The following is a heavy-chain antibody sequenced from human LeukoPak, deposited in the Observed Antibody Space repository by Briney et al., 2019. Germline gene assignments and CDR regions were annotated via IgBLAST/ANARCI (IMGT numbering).Heavy chain of an antibody. CDR2: ISGSGDST. CDR3: AKDQYKDYFRGADY. D-gene: IGHD2/OR15-2a*01. CDR1: GFTFRNYG. Sequence: GGSLRLSCAASGFTFRNYGMTWVRQAPGKGLEWVSGISGSGDSTYNADSVKGRFTISRDNSKNTLYLQMNSLRAEDTAVYYCAKDQYKDYFRGADYWGQGTLVTVSP. J-gene: IGHJ4*02. V-gene: IGHV3-23*01.